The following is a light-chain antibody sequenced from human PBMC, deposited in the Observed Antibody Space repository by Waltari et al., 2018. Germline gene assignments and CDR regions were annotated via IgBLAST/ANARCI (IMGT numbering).Light chain of an antibody. CDR2: EDY. CDR1: SGSIGSRY. V-gene: IGLV6-57*03. CDR3: QSYDNDNVV. Sequence: NFILTQTHSVSESPGKTVTISCTRSSGSIGSRYGPWYQQRPGSAPTTVIYEDYQRPSGVPERFSGSIDSSSNSAYVTISGLKPEDEADYYCQSYDNDNVVFGGGTRLTVL. J-gene: IGLJ3*02.